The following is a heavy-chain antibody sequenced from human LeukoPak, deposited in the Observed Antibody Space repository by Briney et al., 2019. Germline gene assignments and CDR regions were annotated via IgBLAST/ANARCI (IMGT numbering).Heavy chain of an antibody. CDR1: GGSFSGYY. CDR3: ARGKGAARPNYFDY. V-gene: IGHV4-34*01. D-gene: IGHD6-6*01. J-gene: IGHJ4*02. Sequence: PSETLSLTCAVYGGSFSGYYWSWIRQPPGKGLEWIGEINHSGSTNYNPSLKGRVTISVDASKNQFSLKLSSVTAADTAVYYCARGKGAARPNYFDYWGQGTLVTVSS. CDR2: INHSGST.